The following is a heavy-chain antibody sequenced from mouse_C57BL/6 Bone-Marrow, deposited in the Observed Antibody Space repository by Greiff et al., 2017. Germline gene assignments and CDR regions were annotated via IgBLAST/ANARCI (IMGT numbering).Heavy chain of an antibody. J-gene: IGHJ3*01. Sequence: EVKLMESGPGLVKPSQSLSLTCSVTGYSITSGYYWNWIRQFPGNKLEWMGYISYDGSNNYNPSLKNRISITRYTSKNQFFLKLNSVTTEDTATYYCASRGWFAYWGQGTLVTVSA. CDR1: GYSITSGYY. CDR3: ASRGWFAY. CDR2: ISYDGSN. D-gene: IGHD3-1*01. V-gene: IGHV3-6*01.